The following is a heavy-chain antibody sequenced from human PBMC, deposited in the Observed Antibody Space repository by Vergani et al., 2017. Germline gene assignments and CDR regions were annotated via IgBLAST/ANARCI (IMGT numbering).Heavy chain of an antibody. J-gene: IGHJ4*01. CDR2: ISGPGLST. CDR3: VKEKIDLGSYFFDS. Sequence: VQLVESGGGVVQPGRSLRLSCAASGFTFSSYGMHWVRQAPGKGLEWVSSISGPGLSTYYADSVKGRFSISRDNSKNTVFLQMHSLRAEDTAIYYCVKEKIDLGSYFFDSWGHGILVTVSS. D-gene: IGHD2/OR15-2a*01. CDR1: GFTFSSYG. V-gene: IGHV3-23*04.